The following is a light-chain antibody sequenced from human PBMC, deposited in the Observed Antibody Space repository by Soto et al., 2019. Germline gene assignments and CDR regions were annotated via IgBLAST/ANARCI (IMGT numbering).Light chain of an antibody. J-gene: IGLJ2*01. CDR2: GDT. V-gene: IGLV1-40*01. CDR1: SSNIGAGHA. CDR3: QSHDTSLRRCL. Sequence: QPVLTQPPSVSGAPWQRVTISCTGTSSNIGAGHAVHCYRQFPGAAPKLLIYGDTHRHSGVPDRFSGSNSATSASQVITGRQAEDEADNYCQSHDTSLRRCLVGGGTQLTV.